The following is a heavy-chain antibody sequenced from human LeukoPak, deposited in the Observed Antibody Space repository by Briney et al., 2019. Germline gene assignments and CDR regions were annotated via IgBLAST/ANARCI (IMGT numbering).Heavy chain of an antibody. CDR3: AKDRMATIILPCYMDV. D-gene: IGHD5-12*01. CDR1: GFTFSSYG. J-gene: IGHJ6*03. CDR2: IRYDGSNK. V-gene: IGHV3-30*02. Sequence: GGSLRLSCAASGFTFSSYGMHWVRQAPGKGLEWVAFIRYDGSNKYYADSVKGRFTISRDNSKNTLYLQMNSLRAEDTAVYYCAKDRMATIILPCYMDVWGKGTTVTISS.